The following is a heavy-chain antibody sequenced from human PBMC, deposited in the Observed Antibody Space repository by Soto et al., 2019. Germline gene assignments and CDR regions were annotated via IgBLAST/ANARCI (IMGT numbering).Heavy chain of an antibody. CDR2: VRNKGNSYET. CDR3: TRLAAAGGIDC. D-gene: IGHD6-13*01. J-gene: IGHJ4*02. CDR1: GFTFSGSA. Sequence: PGGSLRLSCAASGFTFSGSAMHWVRQDSGKGLEWVGRVRNKGNSYETAFAASVKGRFSISRDDSKNTVYLQMNSLTTEDTAVYYFTRLAAAGGIDCWGQGTLVTVSS. V-gene: IGHV3-73*01.